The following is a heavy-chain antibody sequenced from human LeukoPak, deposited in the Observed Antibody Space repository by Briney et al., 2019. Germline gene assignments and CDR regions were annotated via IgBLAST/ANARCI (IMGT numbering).Heavy chain of an antibody. CDR2: IKSETGSGTT. J-gene: IGHJ4*02. D-gene: IGHD6-13*01. V-gene: IGHV3-15*01. CDR3: TTGSSWGLFNY. CDR1: GFTFSNAW. Sequence: GGSLRLSCAASGFTFSNAWMGWVRQAPGKGLEWVGRIKSETGSGTTDYAAPAKGRFTISRDDSQNTQYLQMNGLRTEDTAVYYCTTGSSWGLFNYWGQGTLVTVSS.